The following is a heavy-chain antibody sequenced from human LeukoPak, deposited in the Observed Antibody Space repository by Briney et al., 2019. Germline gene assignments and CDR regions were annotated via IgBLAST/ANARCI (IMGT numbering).Heavy chain of an antibody. CDR1: GYTFTSYG. D-gene: IGHD2-21*02. CDR3: ARDQGHIVVVTATPRSDDAFDI. J-gene: IGHJ3*02. CDR2: ISAYNGNT. V-gene: IGHV1-18*01. Sequence: ASVKVSCKASGYTFTSYGISWVRQAPGQGLEWMGWISAYNGNTNYAQKLQGRVTMTTDTSTSTAYMELSSLRSEDTAVYYCARDQGHIVVVTATPRSDDAFDIWGQGTMVTVSS.